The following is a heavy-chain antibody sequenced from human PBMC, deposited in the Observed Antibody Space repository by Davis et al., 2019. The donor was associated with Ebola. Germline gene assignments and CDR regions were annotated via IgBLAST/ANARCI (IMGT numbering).Heavy chain of an antibody. CDR3: AREFKDHYDFWSGPYFDY. CDR2: INPNSGGT. CDR1: GYTFTGYY. Sequence: ASVKVSCKASGYTFTGYYMHWVRQAPGQGLEWMGWINPNSGGTNYAQKFQGWATMTRDTSTSTVYMELSSLRSEDTAVYYCAREFKDHYDFWSGPYFDYWGQGTLVTVSS. V-gene: IGHV1-2*04. D-gene: IGHD3-3*01. J-gene: IGHJ4*02.